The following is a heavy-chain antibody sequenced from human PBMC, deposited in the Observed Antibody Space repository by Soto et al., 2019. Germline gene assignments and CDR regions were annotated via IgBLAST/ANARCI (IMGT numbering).Heavy chain of an antibody. V-gene: IGHV3-48*02. CDR2: ISSSSSTI. CDR1: GFTFSSYS. CDR3: ARDLGDMVRGVNITRPYYYYGMDV. J-gene: IGHJ6*02. D-gene: IGHD3-10*01. Sequence: LRLSCAASGFTFSSYSMNWVRQAPGKGLEWVSYISSSSSTIYYADSVKGRFTISRDNAKNSLYLQMNSLRDEDTAVYYCARDLGDMVRGVNITRPYYYYGMDVWGQGTTVTVSS.